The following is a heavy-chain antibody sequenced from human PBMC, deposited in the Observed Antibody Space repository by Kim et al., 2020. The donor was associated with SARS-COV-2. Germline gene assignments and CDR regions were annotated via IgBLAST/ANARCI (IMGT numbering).Heavy chain of an antibody. J-gene: IGHJ5*02. CDR2: IYYSGST. V-gene: IGHV4-39*01. Sequence: SETLSLTCTVSGGSISSSSYYLGWIRQPPGKGLEWIGSIYYSGSTYYNPSLKSRVTISVDTSKNQFSLKLSSVTAADTAVYYCARHNKGLVLMVYATINWFDPWGQGTLVTVSS. CDR3: ARHNKGLVLMVYATINWFDP. CDR1: GGSISSSSYY. D-gene: IGHD2-8*01.